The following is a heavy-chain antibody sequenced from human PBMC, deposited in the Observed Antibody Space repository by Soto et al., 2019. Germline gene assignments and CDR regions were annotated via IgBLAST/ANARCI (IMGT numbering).Heavy chain of an antibody. CDR3: ARRGSGSYYDY. D-gene: IGHD1-26*01. Sequence: EVQLLESGGGLVQPGGSLRLSCAASGFTFSSYAMRWVRQAPVKGLEWVSAISGSGGSTYYADSVKGRFTISRDNSKNTLYLQMKSLRAEDTAVYYCARRGSGSYYDYWGQGTRVTVSS. CDR1: GFTFSSYA. V-gene: IGHV3-23*01. CDR2: ISGSGGST. J-gene: IGHJ4*02.